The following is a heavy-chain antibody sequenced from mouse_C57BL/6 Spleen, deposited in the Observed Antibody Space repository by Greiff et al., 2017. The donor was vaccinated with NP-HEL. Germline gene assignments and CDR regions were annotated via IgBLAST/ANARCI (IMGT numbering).Heavy chain of an antibody. CDR1: GYSFTDYN. CDR2: INPNYGTT. J-gene: IGHJ1*03. CDR3: ARSTAYDYDEDWYFDV. Sequence: VQLKQSGPELVKPGASVKISCKASGYSFTDYNMNWVKQSNGKSLEWIGVINPNYGTTSYNQKFKGKATLTVDQSSSTAYMQLNSLTSEDSAVYYCARSTAYDYDEDWYFDVWGTGTTVTVSS. D-gene: IGHD2-4*01. V-gene: IGHV1-39*01.